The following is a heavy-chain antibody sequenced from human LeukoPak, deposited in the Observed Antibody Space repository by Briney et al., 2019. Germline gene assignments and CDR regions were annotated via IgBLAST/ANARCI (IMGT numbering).Heavy chain of an antibody. CDR1: GNTLSKLS. CDR3: ATATIIWGSYRSWLDS. V-gene: IGHV1-24*01. J-gene: IGHJ5*01. Sequence: ASVKVSCKVSGNTLSKLSIHWVRQAPGKGLEWMGGVDPEYGEKISAPKSQGRLTMTEDTSTDTAYMELSSLNSEETAVYYCATATIIWGSYRSWLDSWGQGTLVTVSS. CDR2: VDPEYGEK. D-gene: IGHD3-16*02.